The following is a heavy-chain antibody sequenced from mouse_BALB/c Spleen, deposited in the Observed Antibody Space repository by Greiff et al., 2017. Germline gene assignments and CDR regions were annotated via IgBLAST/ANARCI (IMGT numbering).Heavy chain of an antibody. CDR1: GFTFSSFG. CDR2: ISSGSSNI. CDR3: ARSTMITAWFAY. Sequence: EVNLVESGGGLVQPGGSRKLSCAASGFTFSSFGMHWVRQAPEKGLEWVAYISSGSSNIYYADTVKGRFTISRDNPKNTLFLQMTSLRSEDTAMYYCARSTMITAWFAYWGQGTLVTVSA. D-gene: IGHD2-4*01. V-gene: IGHV5-17*02. J-gene: IGHJ3*01.